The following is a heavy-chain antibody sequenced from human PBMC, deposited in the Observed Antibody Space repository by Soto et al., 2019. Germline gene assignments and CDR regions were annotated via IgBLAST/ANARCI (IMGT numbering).Heavy chain of an antibody. J-gene: IGHJ4*02. V-gene: IGHV1-18*01. CDR1: GYTFTSYG. CDR3: ARYYYGSGSYYLVDY. Sequence: GASVKVSCKASGYTFTSYGISWVRQAPGQGLEWMGWISAYNGNTNYAQKLQGRVTMTTDTSTSTAYMELRSLRSDDTAVYYCARYYYGSGSYYLVDYWGQGTLVTVSS. CDR2: ISAYNGNT. D-gene: IGHD3-10*01.